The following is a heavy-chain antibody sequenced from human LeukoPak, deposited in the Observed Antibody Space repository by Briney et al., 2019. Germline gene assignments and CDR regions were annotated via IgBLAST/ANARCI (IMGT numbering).Heavy chain of an antibody. Sequence: PGGSLRLSCAASGFTFSSYGVHWVRRPPGKGLEWVAVISYDGINKYHADSVKGRFTISRDNSKNTLYLQMNSLRAEDTALYYCANLYGDSGLDYWGQGTLVTVSS. V-gene: IGHV3-30*18. CDR3: ANLYGDSGLDY. CDR2: ISYDGINK. D-gene: IGHD4-17*01. J-gene: IGHJ4*02. CDR1: GFTFSSYG.